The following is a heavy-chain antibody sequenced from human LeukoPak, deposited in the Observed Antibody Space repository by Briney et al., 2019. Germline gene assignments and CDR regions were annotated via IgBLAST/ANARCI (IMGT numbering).Heavy chain of an antibody. J-gene: IGHJ4*02. Sequence: GGSLRLSCAASGFTFNRYAMSWVRQAPGKGLEWVSGISDSGGSTFYADSVKGRFTISRDNSKNTLYLQMNSLRAEDTAVYYCAKDKHYCSSTTCSLYYFDYWGQGTLVTVSS. D-gene: IGHD2-2*01. CDR3: AKDKHYCSSTTCSLYYFDY. CDR1: GFTFNRYA. CDR2: ISDSGGST. V-gene: IGHV3-23*01.